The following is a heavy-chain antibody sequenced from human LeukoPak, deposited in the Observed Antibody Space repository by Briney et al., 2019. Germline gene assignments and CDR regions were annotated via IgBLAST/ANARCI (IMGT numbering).Heavy chain of an antibody. CDR3: ARGGDDYGDYGAGFDY. CDR2: ISSSGSTI. CDR1: GFTFSSYE. V-gene: IGHV3-48*03. Sequence: PGGSLRLSCAASGFTFSSYEMNWVRQAPRKGLEWVSYISSSGSTIYYADSVKGRFTISRDNAKNSLYLQMNSLRAEDTAVYYCARGGDDYGDYGAGFDYWGQGTLVTVSS. D-gene: IGHD4-17*01. J-gene: IGHJ4*02.